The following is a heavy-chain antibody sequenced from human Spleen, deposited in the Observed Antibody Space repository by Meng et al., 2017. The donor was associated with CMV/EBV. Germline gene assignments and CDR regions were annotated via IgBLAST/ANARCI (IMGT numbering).Heavy chain of an antibody. Sequence: SGFTFTRYGLHWVRQAPGQGLEWVALISYDGASEYYADSVRGRFTISRDNSQNTVYLQMNSLRAEDTALYYCAKAFSASWYREYYDDWGQGTLVTVSS. D-gene: IGHD6-13*01. V-gene: IGHV3-30*04. J-gene: IGHJ4*02. CDR3: AKAFSASWYREYYDD. CDR2: ISYDGASE. CDR1: GFTFTRYG.